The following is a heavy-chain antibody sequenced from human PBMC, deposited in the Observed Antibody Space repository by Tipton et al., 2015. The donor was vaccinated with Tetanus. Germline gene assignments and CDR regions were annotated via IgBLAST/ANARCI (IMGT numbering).Heavy chain of an antibody. CDR1: GGTFSSYA. D-gene: IGHD1-26*01. CDR2: IIPIFGTA. CDR3: AREDGSGSYSYYYGMDV. Sequence: QLVQPGAEVKKPGSSVKVSCKASGGTFSSYAISWVRQAPGQGLEWMGGIIPIFGTANYAQKFQGRVTITADESTSTAYMELSSLRSEDTAVYYCAREDGSGSYSYYYGMDVWGQGTTVTVSS. J-gene: IGHJ6*02. V-gene: IGHV1-69*01.